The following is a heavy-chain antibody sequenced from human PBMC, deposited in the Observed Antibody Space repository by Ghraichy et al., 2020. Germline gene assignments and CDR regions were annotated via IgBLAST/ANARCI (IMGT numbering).Heavy chain of an antibody. CDR1: GGSVSSGSYY. CDR2: IYYSGST. CDR3: ASGRRYGSGSYRNFDY. D-gene: IGHD3-10*01. Sequence: SETLSLTCTVSGGSVSSGSYYWSWIRPPPGKGLEWIGYIYYSGSTNYNPSLKSRVTISVDTSKNQFSLKLSSVTAADTAVYYCASGRRYGSGSYRNFDYWGQGTLVTVSS. J-gene: IGHJ4*02. V-gene: IGHV4-61*01.